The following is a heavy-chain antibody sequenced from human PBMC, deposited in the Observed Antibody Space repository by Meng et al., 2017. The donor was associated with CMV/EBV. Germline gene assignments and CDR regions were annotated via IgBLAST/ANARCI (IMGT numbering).Heavy chain of an antibody. Sequence: GESLKTSCAASGFTFSDYYMSWIRQAPGKGLEWVSYISSSGSTIYYADSVKGRFTISRDNAKNSLYLQMNSLRAEDTAVYYCARLRFYYGSGSYYKGIYFDYWGQGTLVTVSS. V-gene: IGHV3-11*04. CDR1: GFTFSDYY. D-gene: IGHD3-10*01. CDR2: ISSSGSTI. CDR3: ARLRFYYGSGSYYKGIYFDY. J-gene: IGHJ4*02.